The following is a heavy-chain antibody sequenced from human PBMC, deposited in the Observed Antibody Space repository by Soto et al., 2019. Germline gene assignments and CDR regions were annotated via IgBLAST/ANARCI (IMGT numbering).Heavy chain of an antibody. D-gene: IGHD4-4*01. J-gene: IGHJ4*02. CDR3: ARDGLRRDGYSLFDY. CDR1: GGSISSGGYY. Sequence: PSETLSLTCTVSGGSISSGGYYWSWIRQHPGKGLEWIGYIYYSGSTYYNPSLKSRVTISVDTSKNQFSLKLSSVTAADTAVYYCARDGLRRDGYSLFDYWGQGTLVTVSS. V-gene: IGHV4-31*03. CDR2: IYYSGST.